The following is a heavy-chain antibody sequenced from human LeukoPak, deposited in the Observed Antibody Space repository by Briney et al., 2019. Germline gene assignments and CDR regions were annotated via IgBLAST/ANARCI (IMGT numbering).Heavy chain of an antibody. CDR2: INHSGST. Sequence: SETLSLTCAVYGGSFSGYYWSWIRQPSGKGLEWIGEINHSGSTNYNPSLKSRVTISVDTSKNQFSLKLSSVTAADTAVYYCARPGYSSSWYFRGNYFQHWGQGTLVTVSS. J-gene: IGHJ1*01. V-gene: IGHV4-34*01. CDR3: ARPGYSSSWYFRGNYFQH. D-gene: IGHD6-13*01. CDR1: GGSFSGYY.